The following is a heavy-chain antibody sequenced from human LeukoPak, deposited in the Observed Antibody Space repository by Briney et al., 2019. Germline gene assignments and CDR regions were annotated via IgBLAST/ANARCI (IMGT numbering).Heavy chain of an antibody. CDR1: GYTFTSYY. CDR3: ATTTVTRHYMDV. D-gene: IGHD4-17*01. V-gene: IGHV1-24*01. CDR2: FDPEDGET. Sequence: GASVKVSCKASGYTFTSYYMHWVRQAPGKGLEWMGGFDPEDGETIYAQKFQGRVTMTEDTSTDTAHMELSSLRSEDTAVYYCATTTVTRHYMDVWGKGTTVTVSS. J-gene: IGHJ6*03.